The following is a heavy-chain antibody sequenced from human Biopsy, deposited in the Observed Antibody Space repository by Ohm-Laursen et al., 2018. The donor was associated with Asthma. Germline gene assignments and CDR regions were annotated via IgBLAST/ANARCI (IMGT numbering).Heavy chain of an antibody. CDR2: LIPVLGTA. CDR3: ARGYSGTDRIVYYYSGMEA. D-gene: IGHD5-12*01. J-gene: IGHJ6*02. V-gene: IGHV1-69*13. Sequence: GASVKVSCKVSGDSLGSFINYAISWVRQAPRQGLEWMGGLIPVLGTADYAPMFEGRVTITADESTSTAYLELTSLRFEDTAVYYCARGYSGTDRIVYYYSGMEAWGQGTTVTVSS. CDR1: GDSLGSFINYA.